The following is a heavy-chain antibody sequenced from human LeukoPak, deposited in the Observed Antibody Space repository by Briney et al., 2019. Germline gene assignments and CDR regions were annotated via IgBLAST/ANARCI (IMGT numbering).Heavy chain of an antibody. Sequence: ASVKVSCKASGGTFSSYAISWVRQAPGQGLEWMGRIIPIFGTANYAQKFQGRVTITADESTSTAYMELSSLRSEDTAVYYCARDHHSSGFLSRGDVWGQGTTVTVSS. CDR3: ARDHHSSGFLSRGDV. V-gene: IGHV1-69*01. CDR2: IIPIFGTA. CDR1: GGTFSSYA. J-gene: IGHJ6*02. D-gene: IGHD3-22*01.